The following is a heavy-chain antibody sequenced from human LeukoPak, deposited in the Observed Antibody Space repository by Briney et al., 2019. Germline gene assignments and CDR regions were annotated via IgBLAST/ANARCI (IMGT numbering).Heavy chain of an antibody. CDR3: ARDRKAVTGAFYY. CDR1: GFTFSSYG. V-gene: IGHV3-30*02. CDR2: IRYDGSNK. D-gene: IGHD6-19*01. Sequence: GGSLRLSCAASGFTFSSYGMHWVRQAPGKGLEWVTFIRYDGSNKFYADSVKGRFTISRDNSKNTLYLQMNNLRADDTAVYYCARDRKAVTGAFYYWGQGTLVTVSS. J-gene: IGHJ4*02.